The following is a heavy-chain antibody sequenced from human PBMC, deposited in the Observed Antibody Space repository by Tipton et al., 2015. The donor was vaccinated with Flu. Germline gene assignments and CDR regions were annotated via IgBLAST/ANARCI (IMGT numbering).Heavy chain of an antibody. CDR2: IYYSGGT. J-gene: IGHJ4*02. CDR1: GGSISSSSYY. Sequence: TLSLTCTVSGGSISSSSYYWGWIRQPPGKGLEWIGSIYYSGGTYHNPSLKSRVTISVDTSKNQFSLKLSSVTAADTAVYYCARDGLYCSGGSCYIDYWGQGTLVTVSS. D-gene: IGHD2-15*01. CDR3: ARDGLYCSGGSCYIDY. V-gene: IGHV4-39*07.